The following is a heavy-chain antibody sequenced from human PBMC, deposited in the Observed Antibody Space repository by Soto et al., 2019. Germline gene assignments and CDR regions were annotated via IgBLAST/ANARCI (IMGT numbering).Heavy chain of an antibody. CDR2: IYYSGST. J-gene: IGHJ6*02. Sequence: QVQLQESGPGLVKPSETLSLTCTVSGGSISSYYWSWIRQPPGKGLEWIGYIYYSGSTNYNPSLKSRVTISVDTSKNQFSLKLSSVTAADTAVYYCARAYYGDYVGAYYYGMDVWGQGTTVTVSS. D-gene: IGHD4-17*01. CDR3: ARAYYGDYVGAYYYGMDV. CDR1: GGSISSYY. V-gene: IGHV4-59*01.